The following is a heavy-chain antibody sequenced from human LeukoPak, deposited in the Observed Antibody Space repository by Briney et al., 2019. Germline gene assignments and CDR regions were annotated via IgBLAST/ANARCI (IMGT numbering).Heavy chain of an antibody. CDR3: SKDPIAAAD. D-gene: IGHD6-13*01. V-gene: IGHV1-2*02. CDR1: LYTFTRYY. J-gene: IGHJ4*02. CDR2: INLNSCGT. Sequence: GASVKVSFKPSLYTFTRYYMHWVGQAPGQGGEGMGWINLNSCGTNYAQKLQGRVTITTNTSTSTAYIELGSLRSDCTARYYFSKDPIAAADWGQGTLVTVSS.